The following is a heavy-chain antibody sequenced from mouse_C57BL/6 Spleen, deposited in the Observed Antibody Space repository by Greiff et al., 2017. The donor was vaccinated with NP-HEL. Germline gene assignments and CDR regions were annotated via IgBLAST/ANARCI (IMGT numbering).Heavy chain of an antibody. Sequence: VKLMESGPGLVAPSQSLSITCTVSGFSLTSYAISWVRQPPGKGLEWLGVIWTGGGTNYNSALKSRLSISKDNSKSQVFLKMNSLQTDDTARYYCARGHYDYDHYFDYWGQGTTLTVSS. CDR1: GFSLTSYA. D-gene: IGHD2-4*01. CDR2: IWTGGGT. V-gene: IGHV2-9-1*01. J-gene: IGHJ2*01. CDR3: ARGHYDYDHYFDY.